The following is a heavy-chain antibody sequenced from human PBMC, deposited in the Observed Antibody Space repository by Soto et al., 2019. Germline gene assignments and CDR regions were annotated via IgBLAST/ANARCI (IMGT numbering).Heavy chain of an antibody. CDR3: ARAGLGDGSDY. Sequence: SETLSLTCTVSGGSVSSGSYYWSWIRQPPGKGLEWIGYIYYSGSTKYNPSLKSRVTISVDTSKNQFSLKLSSVTAADTAVYYCARAGLGDGSDYWGQGTLVTV. CDR1: GGSVSSGSYY. V-gene: IGHV4-61*01. D-gene: IGHD1-26*01. CDR2: IYYSGST. J-gene: IGHJ4*02.